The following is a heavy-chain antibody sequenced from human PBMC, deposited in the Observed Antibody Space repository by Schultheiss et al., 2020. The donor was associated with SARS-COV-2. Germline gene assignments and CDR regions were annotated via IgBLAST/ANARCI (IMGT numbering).Heavy chain of an antibody. Sequence: SQTLSLTCAVYGGSFRGYYWSWIRQPPGKGLEWIGEINHSGSTNYNPSLKSRVTISVDTSKNQFSLKLSSVTAADTAVYYCARGRWIVGATTGAFDIWGQGTMVTVSS. D-gene: IGHD1-26*01. CDR1: GGSFRGYY. J-gene: IGHJ3*02. CDR2: INHSGST. V-gene: IGHV4-34*01. CDR3: ARGRWIVGATTGAFDI.